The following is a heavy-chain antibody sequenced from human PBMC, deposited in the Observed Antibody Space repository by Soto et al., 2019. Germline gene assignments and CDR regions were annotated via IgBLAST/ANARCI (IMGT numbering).Heavy chain of an antibody. J-gene: IGHJ4*01. CDR3: ARVHVMVVAGSTFDY. D-gene: IGHD6-19*01. CDR1: GYSISSGSY. CDR2: IYHGGTT. Sequence: SETLSLTCTVPGYSISSGSYWAWIRQPPGKGPEWIASIYHGGTTFYNPSLKSRITISVDTSNNQFSLKLTSVTAADTAVFYCARVHVMVVAGSTFDYWGHGTLVTVSS. V-gene: IGHV4-38-2*02.